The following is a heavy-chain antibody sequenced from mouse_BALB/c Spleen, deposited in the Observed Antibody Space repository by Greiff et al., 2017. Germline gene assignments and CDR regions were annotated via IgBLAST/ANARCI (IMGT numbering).Heavy chain of an antibody. D-gene: IGHD1-3*01. CDR3: ARGQGSVELFAY. Sequence: VHLVESGPGLVAPSQSLSITCTVSGFSLTSYGVHWVRQPPGKGLEWLGVIWAGGSTNYNSALMSRLSISKDNSKSQVFLKMNSLQTDDTAMYYCARGQGSVELFAYWGQGTLVTVSA. CDR1: GFSLTSYG. J-gene: IGHJ3*01. V-gene: IGHV2-9*02. CDR2: IWAGGST.